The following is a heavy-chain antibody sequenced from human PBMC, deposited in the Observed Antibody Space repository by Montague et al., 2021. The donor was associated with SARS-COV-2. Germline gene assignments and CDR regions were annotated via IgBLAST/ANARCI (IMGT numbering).Heavy chain of an antibody. D-gene: IGHD3-10*01. Sequence: TLSLTCTVPGASISSGGFYWSWLRQHPRKGLEWIGCIYYSGTTYHSPSLKSRLTISIDTSKNQFSLKLSSVTAADTAVYYCARGLPYQMVAGAIPNYFIDVWGQGTTVTVSS. CDR1: GASISSGGFY. CDR2: IYYSGTT. J-gene: IGHJ6*02. V-gene: IGHV4-31*03. CDR3: ARGLPYQMVAGAIPNYFIDV.